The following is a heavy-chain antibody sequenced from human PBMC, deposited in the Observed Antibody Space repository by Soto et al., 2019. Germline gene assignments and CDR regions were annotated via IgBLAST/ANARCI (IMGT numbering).Heavy chain of an antibody. Sequence: SQALSLTCAISGDSDSTNSATWDWIRQSPSRGLEWLGRTYYRSKWYNDYAVSVKSRITINPDTSKNQFSLQLNSVTPEDTAVYYCARGLSSGRNNWFDPWGPRTLVTVS. CDR3: ARGLSSGRNNWFDP. CDR1: GDSDSTNSAT. J-gene: IGHJ5*02. V-gene: IGHV6-1*01. D-gene: IGHD6-19*01. CDR2: TYYRSKWYN.